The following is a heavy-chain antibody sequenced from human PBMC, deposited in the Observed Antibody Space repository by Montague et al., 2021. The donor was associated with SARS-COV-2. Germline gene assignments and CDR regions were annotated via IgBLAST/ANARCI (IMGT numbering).Heavy chain of an antibody. J-gene: IGHJ6*02. CDR2: INHSANA. V-gene: IGHV4-34*01. D-gene: IGHD3-10*01. CDR1: GGSLSGYY. CDR3: ASGICPSGSYYNRYYYGLNI. Sequence: SESLSLTCAVYGGSLSGYYWSWIRQPPEKGLEWIGEINHSANAKYNPSLKSPVTISIDTSKNQFSLKMTSVTAADTATYYCASGICPSGSYYNRYYYGLNIWGPGTTVIVSS.